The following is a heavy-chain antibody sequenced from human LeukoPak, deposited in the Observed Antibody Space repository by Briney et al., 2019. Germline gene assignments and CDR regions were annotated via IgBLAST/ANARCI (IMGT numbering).Heavy chain of an antibody. Sequence: PWGSLRLSCAASGFTFNTYWMIWVRQAPGKGLEWVANIDQGGSTKYYVDSLKGRFTISRDNAKNSLYLQMNSLRAEDTAVYYCVRDKGGRSGAIYYDAFDVWGQGTMVTVSS. CDR2: IDQGGSTK. V-gene: IGHV3-7*01. CDR1: GFTFNTYW. J-gene: IGHJ3*01. D-gene: IGHD1-26*01. CDR3: VRDKGGRSGAIYYDAFDV.